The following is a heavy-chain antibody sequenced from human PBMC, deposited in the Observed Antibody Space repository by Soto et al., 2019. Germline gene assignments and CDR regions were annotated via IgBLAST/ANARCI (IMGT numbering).Heavy chain of an antibody. D-gene: IGHD2-15*01. CDR3: ARARCSSGQCYYFDY. CDR1: GLTFSSYN. V-gene: IGHV3-64*02. J-gene: IGHJ4*02. Sequence: EVQLVESGEGLVQPGGSLRLSCAASGLTFSSYNIHWIRQAPGKGLEFVSAISRSGDRTYYADSVKGRFTITRDNSKNTVWLQMGSLRAEHMAVYYCARARCSSGQCYYFDYWGRGALVSVSS. CDR2: ISRSGDRT.